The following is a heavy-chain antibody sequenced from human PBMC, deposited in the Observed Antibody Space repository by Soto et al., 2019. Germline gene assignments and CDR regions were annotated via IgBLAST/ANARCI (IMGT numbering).Heavy chain of an antibody. D-gene: IGHD3-22*01. CDR2: IYHSGST. Sequence: SETLSLTCAVSGGSISSSNWWSWVRQPPGKGLEWIGEIYHSGSTNYNPSLKSRVTISVDTSKNQFSLKLSSVTAADTAVYYCARHVIGDIVVITTIDYWGQGTLVTVSS. J-gene: IGHJ4*02. CDR3: ARHVIGDIVVITTIDY. CDR1: GGSISSSNW. V-gene: IGHV4-4*02.